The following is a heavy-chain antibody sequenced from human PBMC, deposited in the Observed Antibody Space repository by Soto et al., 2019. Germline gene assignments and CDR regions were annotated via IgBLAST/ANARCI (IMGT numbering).Heavy chain of an antibody. V-gene: IGHV3-30*18. Sequence: QVQLVESGGGVVQPGRSMRLSCAASGFTFSSFGMHWVRQAPGKGLEWVAVISYDGSNKYYADSVKGRFTISRDNSKNALYLQMSSLRAEDTAVYYCANGLNIAAAGTMGYWGQGTLVTVSS. D-gene: IGHD6-13*01. CDR3: ANGLNIAAAGTMGY. CDR2: ISYDGSNK. J-gene: IGHJ4*02. CDR1: GFTFSSFG.